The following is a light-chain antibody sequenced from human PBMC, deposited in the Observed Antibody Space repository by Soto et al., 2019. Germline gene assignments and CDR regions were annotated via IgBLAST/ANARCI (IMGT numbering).Light chain of an antibody. CDR3: AAGDDSQNDPVV. V-gene: IGLV1-44*01. CDR2: STN. Sequence: QSVLTQPPAVSGTPGQRVTISCSGSNSDIGSHGVTWYQQFPGTAPRLLMYSTNQRPAGVPDRFSGSKSGTSASLAISGLQSEHESDYYSAAGDDSQNDPVVFGGGPKLTV. J-gene: IGLJ2*01. CDR1: NSDIGSHG.